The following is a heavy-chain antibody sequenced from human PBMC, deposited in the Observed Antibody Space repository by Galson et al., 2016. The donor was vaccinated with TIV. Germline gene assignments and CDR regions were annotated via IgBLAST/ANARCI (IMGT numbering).Heavy chain of an antibody. CDR1: GYTFTDYH. CDR2: INPKTGGT. Sequence: SVKVSCKASGYTFTDYHIHWVRQAPGQGLQWMGWINPKTGGTNYAQKFQGRVTMTRDTSIRTAYMEVGSLRSADTAVFFCARDYPGQSGFDSWGQGTLVTVSS. CDR3: ARDYPGQSGFDS. J-gene: IGHJ4*02. D-gene: IGHD3-3*01. V-gene: IGHV1-2*02.